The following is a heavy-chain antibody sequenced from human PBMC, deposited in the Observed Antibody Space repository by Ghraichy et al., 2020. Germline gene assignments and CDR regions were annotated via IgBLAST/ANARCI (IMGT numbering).Heavy chain of an antibody. CDR2: IYSGGST. J-gene: IGHJ4*02. CDR3: ARDTSGGKGY. D-gene: IGHD4-23*01. V-gene: IGHV3-53*01. CDR1: GFTVSSNY. Sequence: GGSLRLSCAVSGFTVSSNYMSWVRQAPGKGLEWVSIIYSGGSTYYADSVKGRFTISRDNSKNTLYLQMNSLRAEDTAVYYCARDTSGGKGYWGQGTLVTVSS.